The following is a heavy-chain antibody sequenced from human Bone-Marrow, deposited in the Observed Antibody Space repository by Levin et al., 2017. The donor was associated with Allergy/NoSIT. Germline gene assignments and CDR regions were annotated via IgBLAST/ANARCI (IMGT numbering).Heavy chain of an antibody. V-gene: IGHV3-53*01. Sequence: GESLKISCEASGFIVSSYYMSWVRQAPGQGLEWVSVIYSGGDTTYTESVKGRFTISRDNSKNTLYLQMNSLRAEDTAVYYCAKGNGWYGKGYFDLWGRGTLVTVSS. D-gene: IGHD6-19*01. CDR2: IYSGGDT. J-gene: IGHJ2*01. CDR1: GFIVSSYY. CDR3: AKGNGWYGKGYFDL.